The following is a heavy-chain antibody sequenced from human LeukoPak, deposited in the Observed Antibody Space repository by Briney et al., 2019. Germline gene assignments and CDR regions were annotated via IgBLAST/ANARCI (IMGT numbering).Heavy chain of an antibody. CDR2: INTNTGNP. CDR3: ARGSSGWYGPFGY. V-gene: IGHV7-4-1*02. CDR1: GYTFTGYY. D-gene: IGHD6-19*01. Sequence: GASVKVSCKASGYTFTGYYMHWVRQAPGQGLEWMGWINTNTGNPTYAQGFTGRFVFSLDTSVSTAYLQISTLKAEDTAVYYCARGSSGWYGPFGYWGQGTLVTVSS. J-gene: IGHJ4*02.